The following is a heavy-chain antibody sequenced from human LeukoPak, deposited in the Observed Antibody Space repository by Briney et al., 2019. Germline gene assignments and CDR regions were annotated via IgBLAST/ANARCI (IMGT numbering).Heavy chain of an antibody. CDR1: GFTFSSYW. CDR2: INSDGSST. CDR3: ARDSMVRGVIRQYYYGMDV. J-gene: IGHJ6*04. V-gene: IGHV3-74*01. Sequence: PGGSLSLSCAASGFTFSSYWMHWVRQAPGKGLVWVSRINSDGSSTSYADSVKGRFTIPRDNAKNTLYLQMDSLRAEDTAVYYCARDSMVRGVIRQYYYGMDVWGKGTTVTVSS. D-gene: IGHD3-10*01.